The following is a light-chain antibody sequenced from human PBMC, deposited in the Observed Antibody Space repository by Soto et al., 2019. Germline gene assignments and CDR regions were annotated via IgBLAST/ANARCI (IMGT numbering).Light chain of an antibody. CDR2: GAS. V-gene: IGKV3-20*01. J-gene: IGKJ1*01. Sequence: EIVLTQSPGTLSLSPGERATLSCRASQSVSSSFLAWYQQKPGQAPRLLIYGASNRATGIPDRFTGSGSGTDFTLTISRLEPEDFAVYYCQQYGGSTRTFGQGTKVDIK. CDR3: QQYGGSTRT. CDR1: QSVSSSF.